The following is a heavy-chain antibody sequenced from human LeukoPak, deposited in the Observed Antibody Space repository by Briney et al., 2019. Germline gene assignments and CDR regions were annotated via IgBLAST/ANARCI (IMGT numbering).Heavy chain of an antibody. J-gene: IGHJ4*02. Sequence: GGSLRLSCAASGFTFSSYEMNWVRQAPGKGLEWVSYISSSGSTIYYADSVKGRFTISRDNAKNSLYLQMNSLRAEDTAVHYCARDCSGGSCYSKGMDYWGQGTLVTVSS. V-gene: IGHV3-48*03. CDR1: GFTFSSYE. D-gene: IGHD2-15*01. CDR3: ARDCSGGSCYSKGMDY. CDR2: ISSSGSTI.